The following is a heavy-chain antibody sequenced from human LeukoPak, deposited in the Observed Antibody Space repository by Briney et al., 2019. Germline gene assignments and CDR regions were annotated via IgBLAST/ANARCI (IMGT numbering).Heavy chain of an antibody. CDR3: ARGGLISLANTPLGAFDI. CDR1: GGSFSGYY. Sequence: PSETLSLTCAVYGGSFSGYYWSWIRQPPGKGLEWIGEINHSGSTNYNPSLKSRVTISVDTSKNQFSLQLNSVTPEDTAVYYCARGGLISLANTPLGAFDIWGQGTMVSVSS. D-gene: IGHD3/OR15-3a*01. V-gene: IGHV4-34*01. J-gene: IGHJ3*02. CDR2: INHSGST.